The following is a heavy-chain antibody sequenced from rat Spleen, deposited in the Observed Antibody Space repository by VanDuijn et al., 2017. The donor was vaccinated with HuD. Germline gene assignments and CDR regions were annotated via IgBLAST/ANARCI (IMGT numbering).Heavy chain of an antibody. V-gene: IGHV2-41*01. Sequence: QVQLKESGPGLVQPSQTLSLTCTVSGFSLSSNGVSWVRQPPGKGLEWMGVIWHTGGTRYNSVLRSRLSISKDTSKSQVFLKMNSLQTEDTATYYCARDHYDSRGYVMDAWGQGASVTVSS. J-gene: IGHJ4*01. CDR2: IWHTGGT. CDR3: ARDHYDSRGYVMDA. CDR1: GFSLSSNG. D-gene: IGHD1-12*01.